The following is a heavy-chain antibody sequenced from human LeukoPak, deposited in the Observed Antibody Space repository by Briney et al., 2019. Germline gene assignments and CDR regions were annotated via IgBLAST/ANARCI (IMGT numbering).Heavy chain of an antibody. V-gene: IGHV3-21*01. CDR1: GFTFSSYS. Sequence: GGSLRLSCAASGFTFSSYSMNWVRQAPGKGLEWVSSISSSSSYIYYADSVKGRFTTSRDNAKNTLYLQMNSLRAEDTAVYYCATQYCTNAVCPWGQGTLVTVSS. CDR2: ISSSSSYI. J-gene: IGHJ5*02. D-gene: IGHD2-8*01. CDR3: ATQYCTNAVCP.